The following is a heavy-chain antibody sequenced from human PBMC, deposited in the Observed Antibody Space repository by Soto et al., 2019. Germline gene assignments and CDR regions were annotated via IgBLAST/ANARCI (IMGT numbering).Heavy chain of an antibody. CDR1: GYSFTSYW. CDR2: IYPGDSDT. D-gene: IGHD5-18*01. V-gene: IGHV5-51*01. J-gene: IGHJ6*02. CDR3: ARLRYTATTNNYYYGMDV. Sequence: GESLKISCKGSGYSFTSYWIGWVRQMPGKGLEWMGIIYPGDSDTRYSPSFQGQVTISADKSISTAYLQWSSLKASDTAMYYCARLRYTATTNNYYYGMDVWGQGTTVTVSS.